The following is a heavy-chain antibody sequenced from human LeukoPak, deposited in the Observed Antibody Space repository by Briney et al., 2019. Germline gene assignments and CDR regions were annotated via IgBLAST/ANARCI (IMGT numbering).Heavy chain of an antibody. J-gene: IGHJ4*02. CDR2: INPRSGGT. Sequence: ASVKISCKTSGYTFTGYFMHWIRQAPGQGLEWMGWINPRSGGTNYAQKSQGRVTMTSDTSITTTYMDLNSLTSDDTAVYFCAKVGSSSSWYLDYWGQGTLVTVSS. CDR3: AKVGSSSSWYLDY. D-gene: IGHD6-13*01. CDR1: GYTFTGYF. V-gene: IGHV1-2*02.